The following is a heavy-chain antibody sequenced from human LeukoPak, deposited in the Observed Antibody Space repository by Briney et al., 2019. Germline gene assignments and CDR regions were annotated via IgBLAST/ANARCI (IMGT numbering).Heavy chain of an antibody. CDR2: IYYSGSS. J-gene: IGHJ6*03. D-gene: IGHD6-6*01. CDR3: AREDSSSSGSYYYYYYYMDV. Sequence: SETLSLTCTVSGGSISSYYWSWIRQPPGKGLEWIGYIYYSGSSNYNPSLKSRVTMSVDTSKNQFSLKLSSVTAADTAVYYCAREDSSSSGSYYYYYYYMDVWGKGTTVTVSS. CDR1: GGSISSYY. V-gene: IGHV4-59*12.